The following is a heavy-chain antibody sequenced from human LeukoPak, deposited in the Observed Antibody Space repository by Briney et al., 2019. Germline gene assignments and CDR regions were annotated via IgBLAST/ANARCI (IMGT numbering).Heavy chain of an antibody. Sequence: GESLKISCKGSGYSFTSYWIGWVRQMPGKGLEWMVIIYPSGSDTRYSPSFQGQVTISADKSISTAYLQWSSLKASDTAMYYCARRGRWFGTPARGYYYMDVWGKGTTVTVSS. CDR3: ARRGRWFGTPARGYYYMDV. J-gene: IGHJ6*03. CDR2: IYPSGSDT. V-gene: IGHV5-51*01. D-gene: IGHD3-10*01. CDR1: GYSFTSYW.